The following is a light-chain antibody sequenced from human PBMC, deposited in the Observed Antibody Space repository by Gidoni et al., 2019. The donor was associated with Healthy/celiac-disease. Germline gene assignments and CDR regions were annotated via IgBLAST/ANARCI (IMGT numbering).Light chain of an antibody. CDR3: QQRSNWPPFT. V-gene: IGKV3-11*01. CDR1: QSVSSY. CDR2: DAS. Sequence: EIVLTQSPFTLSLSPGERATLSCRASQSVSSYLAWYQQKPGQAPRLLIYDASNRATGIPARFSGSGSGTDFTLTISSLEPEDFAVYYCQQRSNWPPFTFGPGTKVDIK. J-gene: IGKJ3*01.